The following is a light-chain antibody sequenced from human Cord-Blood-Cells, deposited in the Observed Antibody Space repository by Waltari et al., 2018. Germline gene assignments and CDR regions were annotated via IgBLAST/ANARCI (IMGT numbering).Light chain of an antibody. CDR2: AAS. V-gene: IGKV1-39*01. J-gene: IGKJ4*01. Sequence: DIQMTQSPSSLSASVGDRVTITCRGSQSISSYLNWYQQKPGKAPKLLIYAASSLQSGGPSRFSGSGSGTDFTLTISSLQPEDFATYYCQQSYSTPLTFGGGTKVEIK. CDR1: QSISSY. CDR3: QQSYSTPLT.